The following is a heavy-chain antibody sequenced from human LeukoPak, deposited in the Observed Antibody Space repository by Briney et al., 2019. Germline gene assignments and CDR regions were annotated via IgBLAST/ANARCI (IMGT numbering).Heavy chain of an antibody. Sequence: GGSLSLACAASGSTVSSYGMSWGRQPPGKGLEWVSTISGSGGRSYYADSVKGRFIISRDNPKNTLYLQLNSLRAEDTAVYYCAKDMDLEGTSVTVSGWFDPWGQVVLVTSSS. CDR2: ISGSGGRS. V-gene: IGHV3-23*01. J-gene: IGHJ5*02. D-gene: IGHD4-17*01. CDR3: AKDMDLEGTSVTVSGWFDP. CDR1: GSTVSSYG.